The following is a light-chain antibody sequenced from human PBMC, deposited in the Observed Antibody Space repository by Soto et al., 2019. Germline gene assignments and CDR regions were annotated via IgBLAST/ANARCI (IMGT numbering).Light chain of an antibody. J-gene: IGKJ1*01. CDR1: QSISSY. CDR3: QQSYNTPWT. CDR2: AAS. Sequence: DIQMTQSPSSLSASVGDRVNITCRASQSISSYLHWYQQKPGKAPKLLIYAASSLQSGVPSRFSGSGSGTDFTLTISSLQPEDFATYYCQQSYNTPWTFGQGTKVDIK. V-gene: IGKV1-39*01.